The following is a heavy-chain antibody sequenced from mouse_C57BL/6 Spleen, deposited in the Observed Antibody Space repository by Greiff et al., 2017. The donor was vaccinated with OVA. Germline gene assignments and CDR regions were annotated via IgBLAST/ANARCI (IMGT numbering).Heavy chain of an antibody. Sequence: VQLQQPGAELVMPGASVKLSCKASGYTFTSYWMHWVKQSPGQGLEWIGEIDPSDSYTNYNQKFKGKSTLTVDKSSSTAYMQLSSLTSEDSAVYYCARWGVTPWFAYWGQGTLVTVSA. J-gene: IGHJ3*01. CDR1: GYTFTSYW. CDR2: IDPSDSYT. V-gene: IGHV1-69*01. D-gene: IGHD2-2*01. CDR3: ARWGVTPWFAY.